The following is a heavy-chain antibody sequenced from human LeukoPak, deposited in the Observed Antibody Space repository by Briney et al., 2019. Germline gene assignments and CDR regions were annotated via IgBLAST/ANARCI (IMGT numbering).Heavy chain of an antibody. Sequence: SETLSFTCTVSGCTISSSSYYWGWIRQPPGKGLEWIGSIYYSGSTYYNTSIKSRVTISVDTSKNQFFRKLSSVTAADTAVYYCARVRYYDFWSGYYIDYYYYYMDVWGKGTTVTVSS. CDR1: GCTISSSSYY. D-gene: IGHD3-3*01. CDR2: IYYSGST. V-gene: IGHV4-39*07. J-gene: IGHJ6*03. CDR3: ARVRYYDFWSGYYIDYYYYYMDV.